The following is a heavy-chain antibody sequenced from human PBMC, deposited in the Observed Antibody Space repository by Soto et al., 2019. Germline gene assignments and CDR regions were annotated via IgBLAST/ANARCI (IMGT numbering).Heavy chain of an antibody. CDR1: GFSFSTSAVG. D-gene: IGHD2-15*01. CDR3: AHRYWAASATRYYFDY. Sequence: QITLTESGPTLVKPTQTLTLTCTFSGFSFSTSAVGVGWIRQPPGKALEWLALIYWDDDKRYSPFLKSRLTITKDTSTNQVVLTMTNMDPVDTGTYYCAHRYWAASATRYYFDYWGQGTLVTVSS. CDR2: IYWDDDK. V-gene: IGHV2-5*02. J-gene: IGHJ4*02.